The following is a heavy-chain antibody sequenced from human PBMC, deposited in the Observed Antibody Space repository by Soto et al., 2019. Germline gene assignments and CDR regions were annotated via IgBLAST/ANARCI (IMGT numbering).Heavy chain of an antibody. CDR1: GYTLTELS. J-gene: IGHJ4*02. CDR2: FDPEDGET. Sequence: GASVKVSCKVSGYTLTELSMHWVRQAPGKGLEWMGGFDPEDGETMYAQKFQGRVTMTEDTSTDTAYMELSSLRSEDTAVYYCATRIKYYYDNSGYGGFYYFDYWGQGTLVTVSS. V-gene: IGHV1-24*01. D-gene: IGHD3-22*01. CDR3: ATRIKYYYDNSGYGGFYYFDY.